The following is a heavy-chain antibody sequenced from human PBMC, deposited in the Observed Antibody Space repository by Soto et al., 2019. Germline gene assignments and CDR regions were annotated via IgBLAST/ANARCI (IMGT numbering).Heavy chain of an antibody. V-gene: IGHV3-21*01. CDR1: GFTFSSYS. CDR2: ISSSSSYI. Sequence: PGGSLRLSCAASGFTFSSYSMNWVRQAPGKGLEWASSISSSSSYIYYADSVKGRFAISRDNAKNSLYLQMNSPRAEDTAVYYCARDMSLYYYDSSGHLDYWGQGTLVTVSS. CDR3: ARDMSLYYYDSSGHLDY. D-gene: IGHD3-22*01. J-gene: IGHJ4*02.